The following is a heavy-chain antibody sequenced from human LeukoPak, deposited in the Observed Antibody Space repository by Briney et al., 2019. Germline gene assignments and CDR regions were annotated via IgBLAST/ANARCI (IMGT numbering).Heavy chain of an antibody. CDR1: GVPFNYYG. V-gene: IGHV3-33*06. J-gene: IGHJ4*02. CDR3: AKDERPLVGAINTMDY. CDR2: IWYDGSYT. D-gene: IGHD1-26*01. Sequence: GGSLRLSCTASGVPFNYYGMHWVRQAPGKGLEWVAVIWYDGSYTSYADSVKGRFTISRDNSKNTVYLQMNSLRAEDTAVYYCAKDERPLVGAINTMDYWGQGTLVTVSS.